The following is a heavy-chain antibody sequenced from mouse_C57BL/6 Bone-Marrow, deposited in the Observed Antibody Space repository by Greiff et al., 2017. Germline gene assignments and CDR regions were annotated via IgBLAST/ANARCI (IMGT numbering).Heavy chain of an antibody. CDR2: INPSSGYT. CDR1: GYTFTSYW. CDR3: AGDYGSSCWYFDV. Sequence: QVQLQQPGAELAKPGASVKLSCKASGYTFTSYWMHWVKQRPGQGLEWIGYINPSSGYTKYNQKFKGKATLTVDKSSSTAYMQLSSLTYEDSAVYYCAGDYGSSCWYFDVWGKGTTVTVSS. D-gene: IGHD1-1*01. V-gene: IGHV1-7*01. J-gene: IGHJ1*03.